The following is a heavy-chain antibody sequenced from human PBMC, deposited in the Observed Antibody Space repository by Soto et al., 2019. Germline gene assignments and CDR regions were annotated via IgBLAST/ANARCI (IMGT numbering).Heavy chain of an antibody. V-gene: IGHV3-21*01. Sequence: GGSLRLSCEASGFSFSTYSMHCVRQVPGKGLEWVSSIGRRSDIYYADSVKGRFTISRDNAKNSVSLQMNSLRDEDTAVYYCAREETAWPLAYGLDVWGQGTTVTVSS. CDR3: AREETAWPLAYGLDV. D-gene: IGHD2-21*02. CDR1: GFSFSTYS. J-gene: IGHJ6*02. CDR2: IGRRSDI.